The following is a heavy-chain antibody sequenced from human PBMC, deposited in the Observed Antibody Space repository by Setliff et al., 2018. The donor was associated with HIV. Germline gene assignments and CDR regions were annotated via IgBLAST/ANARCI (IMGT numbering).Heavy chain of an antibody. CDR3: AHRRHGSGSYVNDY. V-gene: IGHV2-5*02. CDR2: IYWDDDK. Sequence: SGPTLVNPTQTLTLTCTVSGFSVTSYGVAVAWIRQPPGKALEWLALIYWDDDKRYNPSLESRLTITKDTSKNQVVLTMTNMDPVDTATYYCAHRRHGSGSYVNDYWGQGTLVTVSS. J-gene: IGHJ4*02. D-gene: IGHD3-10*01. CDR1: GFSVTSYGVA.